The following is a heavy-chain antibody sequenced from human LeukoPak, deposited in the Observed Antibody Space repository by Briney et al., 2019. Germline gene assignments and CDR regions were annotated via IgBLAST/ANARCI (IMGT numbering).Heavy chain of an antibody. CDR2: INPSGGST. V-gene: IGHV1-46*01. CDR3: ARVDISGFDY. CDR1: GYTFTGYY. Sequence: ASVKVSCKASGYTFTGYYMHWVRQAPGQGLEWMGIINPSGGSTTYAQKFQGRVTMTRDTSTSTVYMELSSLRSEDTAVYYCARVDISGFDYWGQGTLVTVSS. D-gene: IGHD6-19*01. J-gene: IGHJ4*02.